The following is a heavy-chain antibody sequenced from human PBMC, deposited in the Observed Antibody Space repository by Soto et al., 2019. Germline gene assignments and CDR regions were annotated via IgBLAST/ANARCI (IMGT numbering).Heavy chain of an antibody. V-gene: IGHV3-30*18. D-gene: IGHD1-26*01. Sequence: PGGSLRLSCAASGFTFSSYGMHWVRQAPGKGLEWVAVISYDGSNKYYADSVKGRFTISRDNSKNTLYLQMNSLRAEDTAVYYCAKAWELLHYYYGMDVWGQGTTVTVSS. CDR2: ISYDGSNK. CDR1: GFTFSSYG. CDR3: AKAWELLHYYYGMDV. J-gene: IGHJ6*02.